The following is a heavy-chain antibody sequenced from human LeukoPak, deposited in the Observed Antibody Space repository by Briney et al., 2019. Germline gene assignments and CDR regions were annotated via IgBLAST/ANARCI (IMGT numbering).Heavy chain of an antibody. CDR3: ASQHPGAY. J-gene: IGHJ4*02. CDR1: GGSISSSSYY. V-gene: IGHV4-39*01. CDR2: IYYSGST. Sequence: SETLSLTCTVSGGSISSSSYYWGWIRQPPGKGLEWIGTIYYSGSTYYNASLESRVTISGDKSKKQFSLKLSSVTAADTAVYYCASQHPGAYWGQGTLVTVSS. D-gene: IGHD3-10*01.